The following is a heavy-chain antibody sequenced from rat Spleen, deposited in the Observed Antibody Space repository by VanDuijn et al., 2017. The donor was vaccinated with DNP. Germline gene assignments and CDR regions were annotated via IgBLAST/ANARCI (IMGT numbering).Heavy chain of an antibody. V-gene: IGHV2S12*01. CDR2: VSSGGNT. D-gene: IGHD4-3*01. Sequence: QVQLKESGPGLVQPSQTLSLTCTVSGFSLTNYAVGWVRQPPGKGLEWIAAVSSGGNTEYNPILKSRLSISRDTSKSQVFLRMNRLQSEDTATYYCARDLIIRDTTSAMDAWGQGTSVTVSS. J-gene: IGHJ4*01. CDR1: GFSLTNYA. CDR3: ARDLIIRDTTSAMDA.